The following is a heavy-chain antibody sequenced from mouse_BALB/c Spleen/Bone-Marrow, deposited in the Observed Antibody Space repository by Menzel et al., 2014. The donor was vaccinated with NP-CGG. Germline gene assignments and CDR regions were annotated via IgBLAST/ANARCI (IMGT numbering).Heavy chain of an antibody. CDR3: ARPKGFALDY. V-gene: IGHV1-4*01. CDR1: GYTFTDYT. Sequence: QVQLQQPGAELASPGASVKMSCKASGYTFTDYTIQWVKQRPGQGLEWIGYVNPRSGYANYNQKFKDKATLTADKSSSTAFMQLSSLTSEDSAAYYCARPKGFALDYWGQGTALTVSS. J-gene: IGHJ2*01. CDR2: VNPRSGYA.